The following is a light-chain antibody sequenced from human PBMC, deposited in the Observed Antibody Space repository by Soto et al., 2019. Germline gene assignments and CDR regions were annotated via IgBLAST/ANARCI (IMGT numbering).Light chain of an antibody. V-gene: IGLV5-37*01. J-gene: IGLJ3*02. CDR1: SDINVCSYN. Sequence: QLVLTQPPSSSASPGESARLTCTLPSDINVCSYNIYWYQQKPGSPPRYLLYYYSDSDKGQGSGVPSRFSGSKHASANTGILLSSGLLSENDADYFCMIWFGNAAKVFGGGPTLTLL. CDR3: MIWFGNAAKV. CDR2: YYSDSDK.